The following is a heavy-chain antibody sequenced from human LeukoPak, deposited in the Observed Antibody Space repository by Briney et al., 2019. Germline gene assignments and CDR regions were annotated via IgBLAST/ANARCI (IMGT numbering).Heavy chain of an antibody. CDR2: ISSSGSYI. J-gene: IGHJ4*02. Sequence: GGSLRLSCAASGFTFSSYSMNWVRQAPGKGLEWVSSISSSGSYIYYADSVKGRFTISRDNAKNSLYLQMNSLRAEDTAVYYCARALGDYYGSGSYDWGQGTLVTVSS. CDR3: ARALGDYYGSGSYD. CDR1: GFTFSSYS. D-gene: IGHD3-10*01. V-gene: IGHV3-21*01.